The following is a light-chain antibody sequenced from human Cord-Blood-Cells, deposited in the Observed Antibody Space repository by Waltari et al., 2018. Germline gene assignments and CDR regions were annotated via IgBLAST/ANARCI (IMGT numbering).Light chain of an antibody. Sequence: QSVLTQPPSASGTPGQRVTIPCSGSSSNIGSKYVYWYQHLPGTAPKLRIHRNKQRPSGVPDRFSGSKSGTSASRAISGLRSEAEADYYCAAWDDSLSGPVFCGGTKLTVL. J-gene: IGLJ3*02. CDR3: AAWDDSLSGPV. CDR2: RNK. V-gene: IGLV1-47*01. CDR1: SSNIGSKY.